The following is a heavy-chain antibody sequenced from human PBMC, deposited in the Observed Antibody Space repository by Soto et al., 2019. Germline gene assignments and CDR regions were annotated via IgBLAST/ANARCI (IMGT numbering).Heavy chain of an antibody. J-gene: IGHJ6*03. CDR2: IKQYGSEK. D-gene: IGHD3-10*01. CDR1: GFTFSSYW. V-gene: IGHV3-7*01. Sequence: GGSLRLFCAASGFTFSSYWMSWVRQAPGKGLEWVANIKQYGSEKYYVDSVKGRFTISRDNAKNSLYLQMNSLRAEDTAVYYCARQSSITMVRGVIGKIYYYYYMDVWGKGTTVTVSS. CDR3: ARQSSITMVRGVIGKIYYYYYMDV.